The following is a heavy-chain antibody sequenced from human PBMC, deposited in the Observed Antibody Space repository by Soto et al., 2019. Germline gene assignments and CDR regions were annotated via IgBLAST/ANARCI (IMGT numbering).Heavy chain of an antibody. D-gene: IGHD1-7*01. Sequence: PSETLSLTCTVSGGSISTYYWTWIRQSPGKGLEWIGFVYHSGSTYYNASLKSRFTISVDTSKNQFSLNLSFVTAADTAVYYCATMGTPATGLYYFDYWGQGTLVTVSS. CDR1: GGSISTYY. V-gene: IGHV4-59*08. CDR3: ATMGTPATGLYYFDY. CDR2: VYHSGST. J-gene: IGHJ4*02.